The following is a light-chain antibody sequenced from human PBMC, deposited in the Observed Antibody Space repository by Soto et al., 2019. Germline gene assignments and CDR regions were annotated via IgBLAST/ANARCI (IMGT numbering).Light chain of an antibody. CDR3: QQYDNSPPYT. J-gene: IGKJ2*01. CDR1: QSVRSIC. CDR2: GAS. Sequence: EIVLTQSPGTLSLSPGERATLSCRASQSVRSICLAWYQHKPGQAPRLLIYGASTRATGVPERFSGGGSGTHFTLTISRLEPEDXALYYCQQYDNSPPYTFGQGTRLEIK. V-gene: IGKV3-20*01.